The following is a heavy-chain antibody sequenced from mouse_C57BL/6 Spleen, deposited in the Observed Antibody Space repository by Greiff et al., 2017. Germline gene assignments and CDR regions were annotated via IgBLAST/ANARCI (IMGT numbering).Heavy chain of an antibody. V-gene: IGHV1-22*01. CDR1: GYTFTDYN. Sequence: EVQLQQSGPELVKPGASVKMSCKASGYTFTDYNMHWVKQSHGKSLEWIGYINPNNGGTSYNQKFKGKATLTVNKSSSTAYMELRSLTSEDSAVYYCARKGAQDTGFAYWGQGTLVTVSA. J-gene: IGHJ3*01. CDR3: ARKGAQDTGFAY. D-gene: IGHD3-2*02. CDR2: INPNNGGT.